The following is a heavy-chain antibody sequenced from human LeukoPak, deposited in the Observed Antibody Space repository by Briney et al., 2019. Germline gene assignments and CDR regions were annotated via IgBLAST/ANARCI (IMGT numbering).Heavy chain of an antibody. V-gene: IGHV4-39*07. D-gene: IGHD3-10*01. Sequence: PSETLSLTCTVSGGSISSSSYYWGWIRQPPGKGLEWIGSIYYSGSTYYNPSLKSRVTISVDTSKNQFSLKLSSVTAADTAVYYCARVSRYYGSGRYDYMDVWGKGTTVTISS. CDR3: ARVSRYYGSGRYDYMDV. CDR2: IYYSGST. J-gene: IGHJ6*03. CDR1: GGSISSSSYY.